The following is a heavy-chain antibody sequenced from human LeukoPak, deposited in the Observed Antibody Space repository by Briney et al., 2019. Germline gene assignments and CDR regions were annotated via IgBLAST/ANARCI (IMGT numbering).Heavy chain of an antibody. CDR3: ARDKKRNSYGHNYYGMDV. Sequence: PGGSLRLSCVASGFPVNSTYMNWVRQAPGKGLEWVSVIHSGGSTYYADSVKGRFTISRETSKNMLYLQMNSLRPEDTALYYCARDKKRNSYGHNYYGMDVWGQGTTVTVSS. CDR1: GFPVNSTY. V-gene: IGHV3-66*02. J-gene: IGHJ6*02. CDR2: IHSGGST. D-gene: IGHD5-18*01.